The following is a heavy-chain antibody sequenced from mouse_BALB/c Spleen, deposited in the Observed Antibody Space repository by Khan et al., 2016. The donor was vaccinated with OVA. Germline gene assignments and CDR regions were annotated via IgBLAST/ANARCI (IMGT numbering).Heavy chain of an antibody. V-gene: IGHV9-3-1*01. CDR2: INTYTGEP. D-gene: IGHD2-10*01. CDR1: GYTFTNYG. CDR3: ARPPYFSYTLDH. Sequence: QIQLVQSGPELKKPGETVKISCKASGYTFTNYGMNWVKQSPGKALKWMGWINTYTGEPTYADDFKGRFVFSLDTSASTAYLQINNLKSEDTATYFCARPPYFSYTLDHWGQGTSVTVSS. J-gene: IGHJ4*01.